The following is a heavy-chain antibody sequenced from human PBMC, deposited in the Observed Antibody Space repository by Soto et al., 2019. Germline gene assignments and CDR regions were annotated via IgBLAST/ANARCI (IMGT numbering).Heavy chain of an antibody. D-gene: IGHD3-10*01. CDR3: ASGVVRGINPDAFDI. V-gene: IGHV4-30-2*03. CDR2: IYYSGST. Sequence: SETLSLTCGVSGGSISSGGYCWSWIRQPPGKGLEWIGSIYYSGSTYYNPSLKSRVTISVDTSKNQFSLKLSSVTAADTAVYYCASGVVRGINPDAFDIWGQGTMVTVSS. CDR1: GGSISSGGYC. J-gene: IGHJ3*02.